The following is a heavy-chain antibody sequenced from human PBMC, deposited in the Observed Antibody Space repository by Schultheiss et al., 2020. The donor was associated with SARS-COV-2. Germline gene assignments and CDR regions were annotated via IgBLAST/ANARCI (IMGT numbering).Heavy chain of an antibody. V-gene: IGHV3-13*04. CDR2: IGTAGDT. Sequence: GGSLRLSCAASGFTFSSYDMHWVRQATGKGLEWVSAIGTAGDTYYQGSVKGRFTISRDNAKNSLYLQMNSLRTEDTAVYYCAGHVDIAMADDYWGQGTLVTVSS. CDR1: GFTFSSYD. J-gene: IGHJ4*02. CDR3: AGHVDIAMADDY. D-gene: IGHD5-18*01.